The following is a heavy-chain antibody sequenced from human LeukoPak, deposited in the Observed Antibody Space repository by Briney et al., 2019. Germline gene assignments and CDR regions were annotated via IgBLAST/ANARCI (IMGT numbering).Heavy chain of an antibody. D-gene: IGHD6-13*01. CDR3: ARSSSLSFDY. CDR1: GDSVSSNSAS. J-gene: IGHJ4*02. CDR2: TYYRSKWYH. V-gene: IGHV6-1*01. Sequence: SQTLSLTCAISGDSVSSNSASWHWLRQSPSRGLEWLGGTYYRSKWYHDYAVSVKSRITINPDTSKNQFSLQLNSVTPEDTAVYYCARSSSLSFDYWGQGTLVTVSS.